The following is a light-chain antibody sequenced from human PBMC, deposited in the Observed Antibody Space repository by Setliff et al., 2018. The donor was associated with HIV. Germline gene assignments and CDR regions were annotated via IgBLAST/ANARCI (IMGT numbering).Light chain of an antibody. CDR2: QAT. CDR1: RNDVGRYDL. Sequence: LTQPASVSGAPGQSITISCTGTRNDVGRYDLVSWYQQHPARAPKLIIYQATRRPSGVSNRFSGSKSGNVASLTISGLQAEDEADYYCCSNTGSNTFVFGTGTKVTVL. V-gene: IGLV2-23*01. CDR3: CSNTGSNTFV. J-gene: IGLJ1*01.